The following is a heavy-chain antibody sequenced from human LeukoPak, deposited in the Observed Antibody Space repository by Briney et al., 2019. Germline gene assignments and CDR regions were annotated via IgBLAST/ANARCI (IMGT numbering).Heavy chain of an antibody. CDR3: TRTPGFDY. V-gene: IGHV3-7*01. CDR2: IKQDGSNT. J-gene: IGHJ4*01. CDR1: GFTFSSHW. Sequence: PGGSLRLSCAASGFTFSSHWMSWVRQAPGKGLEWVADIKQDGSNTYYADSVKGRFTISRDNAKSSLYLQMNSLRADDTAVYYCTRTPGFDYWGQGTLVTASS.